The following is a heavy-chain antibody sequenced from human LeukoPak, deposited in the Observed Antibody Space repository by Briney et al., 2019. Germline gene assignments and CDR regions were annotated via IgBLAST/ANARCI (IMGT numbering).Heavy chain of an antibody. J-gene: IGHJ4*02. CDR2: ISYDGSNK. CDR1: GFTFSSYG. D-gene: IGHD6-13*01. Sequence: GGSLRLSCAASGFTFSSYGMHWVRQAPGKGLEWVAVISYDGSNKCYADSVKGRFTISRDNSKNTLYLQMNSLRAEDTAVYYCAKDSGLGSSWSYYFDYWGQGTLVTVSS. V-gene: IGHV3-30*18. CDR3: AKDSGLGSSWSYYFDY.